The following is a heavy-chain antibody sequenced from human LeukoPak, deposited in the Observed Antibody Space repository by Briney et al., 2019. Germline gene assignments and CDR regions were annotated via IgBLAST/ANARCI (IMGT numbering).Heavy chain of an antibody. CDR3: ARGDTGVVPDY. CDR1: GFPFSTYE. V-gene: IGHV3-48*03. CDR2: ISSSGSPI. J-gene: IGHJ4*02. Sequence: GGSLRLSCAASGFPFSTYEMNWVRQAPGKGLEWRSYISSSGSPIYYADSVRGRFTISRDNAKNSLYLQMSSLRAEDTAVYYCARGDTGVVPDYWGQGTLVTVSS. D-gene: IGHD2-2*01.